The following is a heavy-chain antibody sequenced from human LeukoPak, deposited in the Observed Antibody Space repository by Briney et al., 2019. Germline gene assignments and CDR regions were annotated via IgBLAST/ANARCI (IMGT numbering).Heavy chain of an antibody. V-gene: IGHV1-2*02. Sequence: ASVKVSCKASGYTFTGYYMHWVRQAPGQGLEWMGWINPNSGGTNYAQKFQGRVTMTRDTSISTAYMELSRLRSDDTAVYYCARDYTIFGVVPEYYFDYWGQGTPVTVSS. J-gene: IGHJ4*02. CDR3: ARDYTIFGVVPEYYFDY. D-gene: IGHD3-3*01. CDR2: INPNSGGT. CDR1: GYTFTGYY.